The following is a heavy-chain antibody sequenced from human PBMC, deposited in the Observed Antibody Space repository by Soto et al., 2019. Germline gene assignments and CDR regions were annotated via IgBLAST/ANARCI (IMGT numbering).Heavy chain of an antibody. CDR1: GFTLRTYT. CDR2: ISISSSDR. J-gene: IGHJ4*01. CDR3: VRGMNPLF. V-gene: IGHV3-21*06. Sequence: ESGGGLVKPGGSLRLSCAASGFTLRTYTMNWVRQAPGKGLEWVSSISISSSDRYYADSVRGRFTISRDNAKNALYLQMNSLRADDTAVYFCVRGMNPLFGGQGTLVTVSS.